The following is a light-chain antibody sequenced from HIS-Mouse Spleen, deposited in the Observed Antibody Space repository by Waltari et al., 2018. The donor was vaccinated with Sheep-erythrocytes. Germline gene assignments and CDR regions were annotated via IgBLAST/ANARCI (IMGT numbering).Light chain of an antibody. CDR1: ALPKQY. CDR2: KDS. CDR3: QSADSSGTYRV. Sequence: SYELTQPPSVSVSPGQTARITCSGDALPKQYAYWYQQKPGKAPVLVIYKDSERPPGIPERFSGSSSGTTVTLTISGVQAEDEADYYCQSADSSGTYRVFGGGTKLTVL. J-gene: IGLJ2*01. V-gene: IGLV3-25*03.